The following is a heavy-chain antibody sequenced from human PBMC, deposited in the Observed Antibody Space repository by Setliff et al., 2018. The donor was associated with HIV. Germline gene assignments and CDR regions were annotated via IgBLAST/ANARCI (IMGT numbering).Heavy chain of an antibody. CDR1: GGSISSYY. D-gene: IGHD1-1*01. CDR2: IYTSGST. V-gene: IGHV4-4*08. J-gene: IGHJ4*02. CDR3: ASARIPTGGTSTSFDY. Sequence: SETLSLTCTVSGGSISSYYWSWIRQPPGKGLEWIGYIYTSGSTNYNPSLKSRVTISVDTSKNQFSLKVNFVTAADTAVYYCASARIPTGGTSTSFDYWGQGTLVTVSS.